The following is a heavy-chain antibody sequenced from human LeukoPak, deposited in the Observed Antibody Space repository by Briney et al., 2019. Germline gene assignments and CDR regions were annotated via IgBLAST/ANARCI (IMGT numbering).Heavy chain of an antibody. V-gene: IGHV4-4*02. CDR1: DGSIKTNYW. CDR2: TWHSGSST. CDR3: ARGNEYTWWQ. Sequence: SETLSLTCTVSDGSIKTNYWWTWVRQPPGKGLEWIGETWHSGSSTNYNPSLKSRVTISVDKPKSQFSLKLTSVTAADTAIYYCARGNEYTWWQWSQGTLVTVSS. J-gene: IGHJ4*02. D-gene: IGHD2-15*01.